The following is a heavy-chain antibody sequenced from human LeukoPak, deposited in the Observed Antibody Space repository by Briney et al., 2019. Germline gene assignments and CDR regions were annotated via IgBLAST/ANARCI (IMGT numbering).Heavy chain of an antibody. V-gene: IGHV3-48*01. Sequence: GGSLRLSCEASGFTFSSYSMNWVRQAPGKGLEWISYISTSTTTIYYANSVKGRFTISRDNAKKSLYLQMNSLRVEDTGVYYCARQWAIGAFDIWGQGTMVTVSS. CDR1: GFTFSSYS. J-gene: IGHJ3*02. CDR3: ARQWAIGAFDI. D-gene: IGHD1-26*01. CDR2: ISTSTTTI.